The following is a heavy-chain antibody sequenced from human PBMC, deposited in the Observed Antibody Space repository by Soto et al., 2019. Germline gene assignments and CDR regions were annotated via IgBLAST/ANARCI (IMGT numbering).Heavy chain of an antibody. D-gene: IGHD3-9*01. CDR3: ARENDIPPRRVAFDI. CDR1: GGSISSGGYY. J-gene: IGHJ3*02. Sequence: PSETLSLTCTASGGSISSGGYYWSWIRQHPGKGLEWIGYIYYSGSTYYNPSLKSRVTISVDTSKNQFSLKLSSVTAADTAVYYCARENDIPPRRVAFDIWGQGTMVTVSS. V-gene: IGHV4-31*03. CDR2: IYYSGST.